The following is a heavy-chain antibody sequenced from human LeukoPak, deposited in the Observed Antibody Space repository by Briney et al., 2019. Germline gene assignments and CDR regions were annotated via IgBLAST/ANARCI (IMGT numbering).Heavy chain of an antibody. J-gene: IGHJ4*02. V-gene: IGHV3-7*01. CDR3: ARPRGCGSARCNNFDY. D-gene: IGHD2-2*01. CDR2: MSEDGNEI. CDR1: GFIFSDFS. Sequence: GGSLRLSCTVSGFIFSDFSTSWVRQAPGKGLEWVAKMSEDGNEIFYVDSVKGRFTISRDNTKKSLYLQLNSLRPEDSAVYYCARPRGCGSARCNNFDYWGQGTLVTVSS.